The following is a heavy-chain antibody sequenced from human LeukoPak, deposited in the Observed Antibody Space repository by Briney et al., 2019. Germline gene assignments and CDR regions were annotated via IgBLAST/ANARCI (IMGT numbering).Heavy chain of an antibody. J-gene: IGHJ4*02. V-gene: IGHV3-21*01. D-gene: IGHD2-21*02. CDR1: GFTFGAYT. Sequence: GGSLRLSCAASGFTFGAYTMNWVRQAPGKGLEWVSCIFSRSESIFYADSVKGRFTISRDNSKNTLYLQMNSLRAEDTAVYYCARTEYCGGDCLRGYFDYWGQGTLVTVSS. CDR3: ARTEYCGGDCLRGYFDY. CDR2: IFSRSESI.